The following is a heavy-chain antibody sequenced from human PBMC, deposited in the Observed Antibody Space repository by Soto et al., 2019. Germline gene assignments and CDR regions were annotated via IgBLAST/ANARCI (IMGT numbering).Heavy chain of an antibody. CDR2: IIPILGTT. CDR3: ASGGRDGYKK. V-gene: IGHV1-69*13. J-gene: IGHJ1*01. D-gene: IGHD1-1*01. CDR1: GDTFSSYA. Sequence: GASVKVSCKTSGDTFSSYALAWVRQAPGQGLQWMGGIIPILGTTKYAQKFQGRVMFTADEVTSTAYMELSSLGSEDTAIYYCASGGRDGYKKWGQGTLVTVS.